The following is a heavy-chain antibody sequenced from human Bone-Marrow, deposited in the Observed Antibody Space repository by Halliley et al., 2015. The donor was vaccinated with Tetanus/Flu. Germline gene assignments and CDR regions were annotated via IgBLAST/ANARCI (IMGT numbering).Heavy chain of an antibody. CDR2: IYYNGRS. CDR3: ARDHFLADYYYYGMDV. J-gene: IGHJ6*02. Sequence: TLSLTCTVSGDSIFSYYWSWIRQPPGKGLEWIGYIYYNGRSSYNPSLKSRVTISVDTSNNQFSLNVNSVTAADTAVYYCARDHFLADYYYYGMDVWGQGTTVIVSS. V-gene: IGHV4-59*01. D-gene: IGHD3-3*02. CDR1: GDSIFSYY.